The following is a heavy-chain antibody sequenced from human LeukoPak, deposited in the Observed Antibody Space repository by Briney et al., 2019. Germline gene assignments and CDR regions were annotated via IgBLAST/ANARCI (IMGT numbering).Heavy chain of an antibody. CDR2: INHSGST. CDR1: GDSFSGYC. D-gene: IGHD6-19*01. V-gene: IGHV4-34*01. CDR3: ARRGSGWYLYYYYYMDV. Sequence: PSETLSLTCAVYGDSFSGYCWSWVRQPPGKGLEWVGEINHSGSTNYNPSLKSRVTISVDTSKNQFSLKLSSVTAADTAVYYCARRGSGWYLYYYYYMDVWGKGTTVTISS. J-gene: IGHJ6*03.